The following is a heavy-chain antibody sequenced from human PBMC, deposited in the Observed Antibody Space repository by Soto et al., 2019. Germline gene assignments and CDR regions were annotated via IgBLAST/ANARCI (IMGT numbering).Heavy chain of an antibody. D-gene: IGHD3-22*01. J-gene: IGHJ4*02. CDR1: GYTFTSYA. V-gene: IGHV1-3*01. Sequence: ASVKVSCKASGYTFTSYAMHWVRQAPGQRLEWMGWINAGNGNTKYSQKFQGRVTITRDTSASTAYMELNSLRSEDTAVYYCARDRIPHYYDSSGYMLWGQGTLVTVSS. CDR2: INAGNGNT. CDR3: ARDRIPHYYDSSGYML.